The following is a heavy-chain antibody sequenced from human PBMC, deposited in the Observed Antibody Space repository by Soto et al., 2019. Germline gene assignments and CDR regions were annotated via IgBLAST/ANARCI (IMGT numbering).Heavy chain of an antibody. D-gene: IGHD3-22*01. V-gene: IGHV3-33*01. CDR2: IWYDGSNK. Sequence: ESVGGVVQPGRSLRLSCAASGFTFSSYGMHWVRQAPGKGLEWVAVIWYDGSNKYYADSVKGRFTISRDNSKNTLYLQMNSLRAEDTAVYYCALSDDSSGYADYWGQGTLVTVSS. J-gene: IGHJ4*02. CDR3: ALSDDSSGYADY. CDR1: GFTFSSYG.